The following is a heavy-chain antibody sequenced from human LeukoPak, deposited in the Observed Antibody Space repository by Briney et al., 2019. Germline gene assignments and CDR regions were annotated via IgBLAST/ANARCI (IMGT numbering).Heavy chain of an antibody. V-gene: IGHV3-74*01. CDR2: INSDSSST. CDR3: ARSPYSSSWSYYYYGMDV. Sequence: GGSLRLSCAASGFTFSSYWMHWVRQAPGKGLVWVSRINSDSSSTSYADSVKGRFTISRDNAKNTLYLQMNSLRAEDTAVYYCARSPYSSSWSYYYYGMDVWGQGTTVTVSS. CDR1: GFTFSSYW. J-gene: IGHJ6*02. D-gene: IGHD6-13*01.